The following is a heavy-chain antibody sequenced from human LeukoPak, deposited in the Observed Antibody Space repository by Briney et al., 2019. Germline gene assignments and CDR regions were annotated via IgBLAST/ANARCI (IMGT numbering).Heavy chain of an antibody. Sequence: GGSLKISCKASGYSFTTYWIGWVRQMPGKGLEWMGIIYPGDSDARYSPSFQGQVTISADRSISTAYLQWSSLKASDTAMYYCARAERLVPNYYDSRGYYYGLGYWGQGTLVTVSS. CDR2: IYPGDSDA. CDR1: GYSFTTYW. V-gene: IGHV5-51*01. J-gene: IGHJ4*02. CDR3: ARAERLVPNYYDSRGYYYGLGY. D-gene: IGHD3-22*01.